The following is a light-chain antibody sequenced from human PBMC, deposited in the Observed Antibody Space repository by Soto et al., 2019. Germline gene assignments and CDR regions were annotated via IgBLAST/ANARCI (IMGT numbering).Light chain of an antibody. CDR3: HVWDSTSDHHV. J-gene: IGLJ1*01. CDR1: NIGSKS. Sequence: SYELTQPPSVSVAPGQTARITCGGNNIGSKSVHWYQQKAGQAPVLVVYDDSDRPSGFPERFSGSDSGNTATLTISRVEAGDEADYYCHVWDSTSDHHVFGTGTKVTVL. V-gene: IGLV3-21*02. CDR2: DDS.